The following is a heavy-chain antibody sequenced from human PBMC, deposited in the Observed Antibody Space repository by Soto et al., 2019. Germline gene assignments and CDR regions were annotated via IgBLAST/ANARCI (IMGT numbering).Heavy chain of an antibody. CDR2: VNAGNGNT. CDR1: GYTFTSYA. Sequence: QVQLVQSGAEEKKPGASVKVSCKASGYTFTSYAMHWVRRAPGQRLEWMGWVNAGNGNTKYSQRFQGRVTITRDTSASTAYMELSSLRSEDTAVYYCARTFQYCSGGSCYYAMDVSGQGTTVTVSS. D-gene: IGHD2-15*01. CDR3: ARTFQYCSGGSCYYAMDV. V-gene: IGHV1-3*05. J-gene: IGHJ6*02.